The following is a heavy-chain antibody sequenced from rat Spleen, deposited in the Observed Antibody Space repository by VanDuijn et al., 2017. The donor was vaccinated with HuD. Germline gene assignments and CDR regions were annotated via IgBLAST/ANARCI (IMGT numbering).Heavy chain of an antibody. CDR1: GFTFNNYW. Sequence: EVQLVESGGGLVQPGRSLKLSCVASGFTFNNYWMTWIRQAPGKGLEWVASISYDGTATYYRDSVKGRFTLSRDNAKSTLYLQMGSLRSEDTATYFCTRNNYGGNSELGWFAYWGQGTLVTVSS. D-gene: IGHD1-11*01. CDR3: TRNNYGGNSELGWFAY. J-gene: IGHJ3*01. CDR2: ISYDGTAT. V-gene: IGHV5-31*01.